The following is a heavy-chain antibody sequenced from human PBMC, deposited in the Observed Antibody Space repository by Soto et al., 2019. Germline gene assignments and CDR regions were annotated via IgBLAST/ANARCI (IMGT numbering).Heavy chain of an antibody. D-gene: IGHD1-26*01. CDR1: GYTFTSYY. J-gene: IGHJ4*02. CDR3: ARDLGETPGFDY. V-gene: IGHV1-46*01. Sequence: ASVKVSRKASGYTFTSYYMHWVRQAPGQGLEWMGIINPSGGSTSYAQKFQGRVTMTRDTSTSTVYMELSSLRSEDTAVYYCARDLGETPGFDYWGQGTLVTVSS. CDR2: INPSGGST.